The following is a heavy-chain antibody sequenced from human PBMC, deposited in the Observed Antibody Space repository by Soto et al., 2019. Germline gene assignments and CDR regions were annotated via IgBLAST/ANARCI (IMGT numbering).Heavy chain of an antibody. CDR1: GGSISSSTYF. V-gene: IGHV4-39*01. J-gene: IGHJ4*02. Sequence: SETLSLTCTVSGGSISSSTYFWGWIRQPPGKGLEWIGSIYYSGITYYKPSLKSRITISVDTSKSQFSLRLSSVTAADTAVYYCASLYSSGWFDYWGQGTLVTV. CDR3: ASLYSSGWFDY. D-gene: IGHD6-19*01. CDR2: IYYSGIT.